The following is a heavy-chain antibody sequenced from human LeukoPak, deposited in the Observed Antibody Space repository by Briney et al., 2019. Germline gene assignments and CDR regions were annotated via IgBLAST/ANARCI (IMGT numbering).Heavy chain of an antibody. V-gene: IGHV3-23*01. CDR3: AKTYVDTTFFDY. D-gene: IGHD5-18*01. CDR1: GFTFSSYA. J-gene: IGHJ4*02. CDR2: ISGGGGTT. Sequence: GGSLRLSCAASGFTFSSYAMNWVRQAPGKGLEWVSAISGGGGTTYYADSVKGRFTISRDNYKNTLYLQMNILRAEDTAVYYCAKTYVDTTFFDYWGQGTLVTVSS.